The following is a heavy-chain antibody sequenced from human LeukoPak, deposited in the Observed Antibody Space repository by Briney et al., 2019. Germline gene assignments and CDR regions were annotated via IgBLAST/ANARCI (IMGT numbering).Heavy chain of an antibody. Sequence: PGGSLRLSCAASRFTFDDYIMHWVRQAPGKGLEWVSLISWDGETTYYADSVKGRFTTCRDNSKNSLYLQMNSLRSEDTALYYCAKARGLIGGAFDIWGQGTMVTVSS. V-gene: IGHV3-43*01. CDR2: ISWDGETT. CDR3: AKARGLIGGAFDI. D-gene: IGHD3-22*01. CDR1: RFTFDDYI. J-gene: IGHJ3*02.